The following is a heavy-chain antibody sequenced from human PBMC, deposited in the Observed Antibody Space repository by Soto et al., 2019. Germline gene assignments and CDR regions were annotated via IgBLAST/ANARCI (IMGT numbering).Heavy chain of an antibody. CDR3: ARERGGYRGMDV. D-gene: IGHD3-22*01. CDR1: GNTFTSYG. J-gene: IGHJ6*02. Sequence: QVQLVQSGAEVKKPGASVKVSCKVSGNTFTSYGITWVRQAPGQGLEWMGWISTYNGNTTYAQKLQGRVTMTTDTSTSTAYMELTSLRSDVTAVYFCARERGGYRGMDVWGQGTTVTVSS. CDR2: ISTYNGNT. V-gene: IGHV1-18*01.